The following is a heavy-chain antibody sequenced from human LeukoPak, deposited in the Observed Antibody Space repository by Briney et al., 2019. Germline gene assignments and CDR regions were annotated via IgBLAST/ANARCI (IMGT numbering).Heavy chain of an antibody. CDR1: GYTFTSYG. CDR3: ARDSLDYYDSSGYQH. CDR2: ISAYNGNT. V-gene: IGHV1-18*01. J-gene: IGHJ1*01. Sequence: WASVKVSCKASGYTFTSYGISWVRQAPGQGLEWMGWISAYNGNTNYAQKLQGRVTMTTDTSTSTAYMELRSLRSDDTAVYYCARDSLDYYDSSGYQHWGQGTLVTVSS. D-gene: IGHD3-22*01.